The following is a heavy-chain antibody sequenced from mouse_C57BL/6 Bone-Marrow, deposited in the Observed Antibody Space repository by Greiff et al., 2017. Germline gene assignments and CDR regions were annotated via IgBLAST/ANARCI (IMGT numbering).Heavy chain of an antibody. CDR1: GFTFTDYY. J-gene: IGHJ2*01. V-gene: IGHV7-3*01. Sequence: EVMLVESGGGLVQPGGSLSLSCAASGFTFTDYYMSWVRQPPGKALEWLGFIRNKANGYKTEYSASGQGRFTISRDNSQIILYLQMNALRAEDSAPYCCARYKGARGFDYWGQGTTLAVSS. D-gene: IGHD3-1*01. CDR2: IRNKANGYKT. CDR3: ARYKGARGFDY.